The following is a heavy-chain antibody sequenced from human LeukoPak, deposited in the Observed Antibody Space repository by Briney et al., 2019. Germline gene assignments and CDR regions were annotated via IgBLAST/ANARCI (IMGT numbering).Heavy chain of an antibody. Sequence: GGSLRLSCAASGFTFSNYGMQWGRQAPGKGLEWVAVISYDGSTKYYADSVKGRFTISRDDSKSTLYLQMNSLRAEDTAVYYCAKESGIRSYGAYFPSWAQGTLVTVSS. CDR1: GFTFSNYG. CDR3: AKESGIRSYGAYFPS. V-gene: IGHV3-30*18. J-gene: IGHJ1*01. D-gene: IGHD4-17*01. CDR2: ISYDGSTK.